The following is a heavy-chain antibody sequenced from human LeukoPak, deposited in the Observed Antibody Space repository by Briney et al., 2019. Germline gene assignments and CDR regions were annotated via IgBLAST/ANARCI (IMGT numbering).Heavy chain of an antibody. CDR3: AREPQGSSWPFDI. CDR1: GDSVSSNSAA. D-gene: IGHD6-13*01. Sequence: SQTLSLTCAISGDSVSSNSAAWNWVSQSPSRGLEWLGRTYYRSKWYNDYAVSVKSRITINPDTSKNQFSLQLNSVTPEDTAVYYCAREPQGSSWPFDIWGQGTMVTVSS. CDR2: TYYRSKWYN. J-gene: IGHJ3*02. V-gene: IGHV6-1*01.